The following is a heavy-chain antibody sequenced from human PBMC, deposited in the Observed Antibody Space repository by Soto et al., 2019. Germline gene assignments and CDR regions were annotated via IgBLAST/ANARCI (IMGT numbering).Heavy chain of an antibody. CDR3: ARTPGYSYGYNWFEP. CDR1: GATFTSYD. Sequence: ASLKVSCKSSGATFTSYDINWVRQSPGQGLEWMGWMNPNSGNTGYAQKFQGRVTMTRNTSISTAYMELSSLRSEDTAVYYCARTPGYSYGYNWFEPWGQGTLVTVSS. J-gene: IGHJ5*02. D-gene: IGHD5-18*01. CDR2: MNPNSGNT. V-gene: IGHV1-8*01.